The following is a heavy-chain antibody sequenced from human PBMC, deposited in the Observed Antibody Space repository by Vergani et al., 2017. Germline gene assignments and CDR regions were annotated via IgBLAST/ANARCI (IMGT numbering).Heavy chain of an antibody. CDR1: GFTFSSYA. D-gene: IGHD4-11*01. V-gene: IGHV3-23*01. J-gene: IGHJ4*02. Sequence: EVELLESGGGLVQPGGSLRLSCAASGFTFSSYAMTWVRQAPGRGLEWVSAISSGGGSTYYADSVRGRFTISRDNSKNTLYLQLNSLRVEDTAVYYCAIPCDYNNRPFDYWGQGTLVTVSS. CDR2: ISSGGGST. CDR3: AIPCDYNNRPFDY.